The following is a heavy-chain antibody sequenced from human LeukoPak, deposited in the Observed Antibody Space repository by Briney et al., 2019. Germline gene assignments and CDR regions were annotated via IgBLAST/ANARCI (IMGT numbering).Heavy chain of an antibody. J-gene: IGHJ4*02. D-gene: IGHD1-14*01. CDR1: GLTFSSHW. V-gene: IGHV3-74*01. CDR3: TQQGGNPAY. Sequence: PGGSLRLSCAASGLTFSSHWMRWVRQAPGKGLVWVSRITNDGSSTTYADSVKGRFTISRDNAKNMLYLQVNSLRAEDTAVYCATQQGGNPAYWGQGTLVTVSS. CDR2: ITNDGSST.